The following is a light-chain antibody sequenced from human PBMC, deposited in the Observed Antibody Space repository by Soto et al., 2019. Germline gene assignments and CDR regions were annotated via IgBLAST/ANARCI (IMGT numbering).Light chain of an antibody. Sequence: DHQMTQSPSTLSGSVGDRVTITFRPSQTISSWLAWYQQKPGKAPKLLIYKASTLKSGLPSRFSGSGAGTEFTLTISSLQTDDFATYYCQHDNSYSEAFGQGTKV. CDR2: KAS. J-gene: IGKJ1*01. V-gene: IGKV1-5*03. CDR1: QTISSW. CDR3: QHDNSYSEA.